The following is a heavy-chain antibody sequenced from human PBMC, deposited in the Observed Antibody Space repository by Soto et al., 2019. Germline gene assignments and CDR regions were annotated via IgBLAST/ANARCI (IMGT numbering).Heavy chain of an antibody. J-gene: IGHJ5*02. V-gene: IGHV1-2*02. CDR3: ASTSGAYYDFWSGYYH. Sequence: ASVKVSCKASGYTFTGYYMHWVRQAPGQGLEWMGWINPNSGGTNYAQKFQGRVTMTRDTSISTAYMELSRLRSDDTAVYYCASTSGAYYDFWSGYYHWGQGTLGTVSS. CDR2: INPNSGGT. D-gene: IGHD3-3*01. CDR1: GYTFTGYY.